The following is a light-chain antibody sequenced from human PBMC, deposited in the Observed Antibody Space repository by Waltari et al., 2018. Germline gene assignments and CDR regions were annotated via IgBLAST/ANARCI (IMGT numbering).Light chain of an antibody. J-gene: IGKJ1*01. Sequence: DIVMTQTPLSLSVTPGQPASISCKSSQSLLHSNGKTYLHCYLQKPGQSPQLLIYDVSSRFDGITDRVNGSGSGTDYTLKISRVEAEDVGVYYCMQGIHLRTFGQVTNVEIK. CDR2: DVS. V-gene: IGKV2-29*02. CDR1: QSLLHSNGKTY. CDR3: MQGIHLRT.